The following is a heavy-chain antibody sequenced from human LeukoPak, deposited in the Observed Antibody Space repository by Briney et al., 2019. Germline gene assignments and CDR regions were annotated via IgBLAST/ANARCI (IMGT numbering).Heavy chain of an antibody. CDR3: ATRERGDSYGYKY. CDR1: GLTLSSYS. V-gene: IGHV3-48*01. J-gene: IGHJ4*02. CDR2: ISSSSSSI. Sequence: PGGSLRLSCAASGLTLSSYSMNWVRQAPGKGLEWLSYISSSSSSINYADSVKGRFTISRDNAKNSLYLQMNSLRAEDTAVYYCATRERGDSYGYKYWGQGTLVTVSS. D-gene: IGHD5-18*01.